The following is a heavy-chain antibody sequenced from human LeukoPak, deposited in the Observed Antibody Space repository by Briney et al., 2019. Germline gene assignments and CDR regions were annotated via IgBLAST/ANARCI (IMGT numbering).Heavy chain of an antibody. CDR2: INPDTGGT. J-gene: IGHJ5*02. D-gene: IGHD3-16*01. CDR3: ARSPYDLGSYVSAP. CDR1: GSFTGEY. V-gene: IGHV1-2*02. Sequence: ASVKVSCKASGSFTGEYVHWVRQAPAQGLEWLGWINPDTGGTNSAQQFQGRVTMAGDTSISTAYIELSRLTSADAAVFYCARSPYDLGSYVSAPWGQGTQVTVSS.